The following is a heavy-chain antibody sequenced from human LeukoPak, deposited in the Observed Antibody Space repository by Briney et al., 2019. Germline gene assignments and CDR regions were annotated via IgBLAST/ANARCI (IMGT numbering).Heavy chain of an antibody. CDR2: IYYSGST. J-gene: IGHJ5*02. Sequence: SETLSLTCAVSGGSISSSSYYWGWIRQPPGKGLEWIGSIYYSGSTYYNPSLKSRVTISVDTSKNQFSLKLSSVTAADTAVYYCVGSYSSSWYGRGWFDPWGQGTLVTVSS. V-gene: IGHV4-39*07. D-gene: IGHD6-13*01. CDR1: GGSISSSSYY. CDR3: VGSYSSSWYGRGWFDP.